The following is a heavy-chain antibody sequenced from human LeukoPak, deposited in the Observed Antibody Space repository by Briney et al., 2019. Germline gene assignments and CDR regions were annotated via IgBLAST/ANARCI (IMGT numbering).Heavy chain of an antibody. V-gene: IGHV3-11*01. CDR1: GFNFSVYY. J-gene: IGHJ4*02. CDR2: ISGTGTTT. D-gene: IGHD3-10*01. Sequence: PGGSLRLSCDTSGFNFSVYYMTWIRQAPGKGLEWVSHISGTGTTTVYAESVKGRFTISRDDTKKTLSLQMTNLRDDDTALYYCARSPGDCPAHCYTGYCDFGGQGPLVTVSS. CDR3: ARSPGDCPAHCYTGYCDF.